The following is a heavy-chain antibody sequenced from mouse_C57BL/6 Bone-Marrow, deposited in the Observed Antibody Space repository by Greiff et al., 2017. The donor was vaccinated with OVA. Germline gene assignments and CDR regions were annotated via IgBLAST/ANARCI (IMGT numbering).Heavy chain of an antibody. Sequence: VQLQQSGPELVKPGASVKISCKASGYTFTDYYMNWVKQSHGKSLEWIGDINPNNGGTSYNQKFKGKATLTVDKSSSTAYMELRSLTSEDSAVYYCARGGSFDYFDYWGQGTTLTVSS. V-gene: IGHV1-26*01. CDR2: INPNNGGT. J-gene: IGHJ2*01. CDR1: GYTFTDYY. CDR3: ARGGSFDYFDY.